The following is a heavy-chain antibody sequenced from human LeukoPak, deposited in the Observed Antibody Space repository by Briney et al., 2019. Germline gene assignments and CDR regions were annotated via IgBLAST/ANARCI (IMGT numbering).Heavy chain of an antibody. CDR2: ISGSGGTT. D-gene: IGHD4-11*01. V-gene: IGHV3-23*01. Sequence: GGSLRLSRAASGFTFSSHAMTWVRQAPGKGLEWVSAISGSGGTTYYADSVKGRFTISRDNSKNTLYLQMNSLRAEDTAVYYCARATVTTICPTAHDYWGQGTLVTVSS. J-gene: IGHJ4*02. CDR1: GFTFSSHA. CDR3: ARATVTTICPTAHDY.